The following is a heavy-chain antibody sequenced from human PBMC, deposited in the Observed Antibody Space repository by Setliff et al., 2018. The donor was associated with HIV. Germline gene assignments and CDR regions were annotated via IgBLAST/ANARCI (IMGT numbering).Heavy chain of an antibody. CDR2: ISSSNSYM. V-gene: IGHV3-21*01. D-gene: IGHD3-22*01. Sequence: PGGSLRLSCAASGFTFNSYSMNWVRQAPGKGLEWVSSISSSNSYMYYADSMKGRFTISRDNAKNTLYLQMNSLRAEDTAVYYCARDLSYDYDRSSDTFDYWGQGTLVTVSS. CDR3: ARDLSYDYDRSSDTFDY. CDR1: GFTFNSYS. J-gene: IGHJ4*02.